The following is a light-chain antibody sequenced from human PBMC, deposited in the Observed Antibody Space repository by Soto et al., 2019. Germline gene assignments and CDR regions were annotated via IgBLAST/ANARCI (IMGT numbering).Light chain of an antibody. Sequence: QSFLKQPPSASAAPGQKGPISCSGNSSDIGNNYVSWYQHLPGTAPKLLIFETNRRPSGIPDRFSGSKSGTSATLGITGLQTGDEADYYCGTWDSSLSADVFGTGTKVTVL. V-gene: IGLV1-51*02. CDR3: GTWDSSLSADV. J-gene: IGLJ1*01. CDR2: ETN. CDR1: SSDIGNNY.